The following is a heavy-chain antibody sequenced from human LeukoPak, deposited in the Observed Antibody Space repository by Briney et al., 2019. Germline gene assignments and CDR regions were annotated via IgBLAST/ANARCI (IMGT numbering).Heavy chain of an antibody. CDR3: ARGGEWYYDSSRYRLFDY. V-gene: IGHV1-2*02. J-gene: IGHJ4*02. CDR2: INPNSGGT. Sequence: ASVKVSCKASGYTFTGYYMHWVRQAPGQGLEWMGWINPNSGGTIYAQNFQGRVTMTRDTSVITAYMELSRLTSDDTAVYYCARGGEWYYDSSRYRLFDYWGQGTLVTVSS. CDR1: GYTFTGYY. D-gene: IGHD3-22*01.